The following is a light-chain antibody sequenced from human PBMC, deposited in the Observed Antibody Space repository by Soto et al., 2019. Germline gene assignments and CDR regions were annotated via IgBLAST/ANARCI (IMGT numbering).Light chain of an antibody. CDR2: EVS. CDR1: SSDVGGYNY. V-gene: IGLV2-14*01. J-gene: IGLJ2*01. CDR3: SSYTSSSTAV. Sequence: QSVLTQPASVSGSPGQSITISCTGTSSDVGGYNYVSWYQQHPGKAPKLMIYEVSNRPSGVSNRFSGSKSGNTASLTISGLSAEDADDYYSSSYTSSSTAVFGGGTKLTVL.